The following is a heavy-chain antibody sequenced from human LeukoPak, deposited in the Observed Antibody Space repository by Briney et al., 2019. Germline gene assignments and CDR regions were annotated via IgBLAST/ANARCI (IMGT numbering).Heavy chain of an antibody. J-gene: IGHJ4*02. CDR1: GFTFSSYA. Sequence: TGGSLRLSCAASGFTFSSYATSWVRQAPGKGLEWVSAISGSGGSTYYADSVKGRFTISRDNSKNTLYLQMNSLRAEDTAVYYCAKDTTPYDRYYFDYWGQGTLVTVSS. CDR3: AKDTTPYDRYYFDY. CDR2: ISGSGGST. V-gene: IGHV3-23*01. D-gene: IGHD2-15*01.